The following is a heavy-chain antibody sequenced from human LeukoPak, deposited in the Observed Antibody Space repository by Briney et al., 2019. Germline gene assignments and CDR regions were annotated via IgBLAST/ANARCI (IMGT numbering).Heavy chain of an antibody. V-gene: IGHV1-2*06. CDR1: GYTFTGYH. J-gene: IGHJ4*02. D-gene: IGHD1-26*01. Sequence: ASVKVSCKASGYTFTGYHMHWVRQAPGQGLEWMGRINPNSGGTNYAQKFQGRVTLTRDTSISTAYMELSRLRSDDTAVYYCARVVVGVTRGDFDYWGQGTLVTVSS. CDR2: INPNSGGT. CDR3: ARVVVGVTRGDFDY.